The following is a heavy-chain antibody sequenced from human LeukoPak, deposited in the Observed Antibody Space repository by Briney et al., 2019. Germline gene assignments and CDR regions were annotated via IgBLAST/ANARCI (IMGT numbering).Heavy chain of an antibody. Sequence: PSETLSLTCAVYGGSFSGYYWSWIRQPPGKGLEWIGEINHSGSTNYNPSLKSRVTISVDTSKNQFSLKLSSVTAADTAVYYCARGIERYSGRNSYFDYWGQGTLVTVSS. CDR1: GGSFSGYY. D-gene: IGHD1-26*01. J-gene: IGHJ4*02. CDR2: INHSGST. CDR3: ARGIERYSGRNSYFDY. V-gene: IGHV4-34*01.